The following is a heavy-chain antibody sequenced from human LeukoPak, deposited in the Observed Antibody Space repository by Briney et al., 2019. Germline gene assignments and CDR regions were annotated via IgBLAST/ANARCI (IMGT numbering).Heavy chain of an antibody. Sequence: SETLSLTCAVYGGSFCGYYWSWIRQPPGKGLEWIGEINHSGSTNYNPSLKSRVTISVDTSKNQFSLKLSSVTAADTAVYYCARTTMIAHATNYWGQGTLVTVSS. CDR1: GGSFCGYY. D-gene: IGHD3-22*01. V-gene: IGHV4-34*01. J-gene: IGHJ4*02. CDR3: ARTTMIAHATNY. CDR2: INHSGST.